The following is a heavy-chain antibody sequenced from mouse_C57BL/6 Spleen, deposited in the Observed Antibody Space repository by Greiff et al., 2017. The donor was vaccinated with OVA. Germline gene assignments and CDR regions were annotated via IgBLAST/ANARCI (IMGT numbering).Heavy chain of an antibody. CDR3: ARHDGNYGGRNAIDY. V-gene: IGHV5-6*01. J-gene: IGHJ4*01. CDR2: ISSGGSYT. D-gene: IGHD2-1*01. CDR1: GFTFSSYG. Sequence: EVQLVESGGDLVKPGGSLKLSRAASGFTFSSYGMSWVRQTPDKRLEWVATISSGGSYTYYPDSVKGRFTISRDNAKNTLYLQMSSLKSEDTAMYYCARHDGNYGGRNAIDYWGQGTSVTVSS.